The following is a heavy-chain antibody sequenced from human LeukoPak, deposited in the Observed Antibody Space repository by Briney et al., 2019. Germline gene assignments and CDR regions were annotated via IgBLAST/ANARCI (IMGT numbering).Heavy chain of an antibody. V-gene: IGHV4-34*01. Sequence: PSETLSLTCAVYGGSFSDYYWSWIRQPPGKGLEWIGEINHSGSTNYNPSLKSRVTISVDTSKNQFSLKLSSVTAADTAVYYCARGPPGYCTGGSCYSYYYYYYMDVWAKGTMVTVSS. CDR3: ARGPPGYCTGGSCYSYYYYYYMDV. CDR1: GGSFSDYY. D-gene: IGHD2-15*01. J-gene: IGHJ6*03. CDR2: INHSGST.